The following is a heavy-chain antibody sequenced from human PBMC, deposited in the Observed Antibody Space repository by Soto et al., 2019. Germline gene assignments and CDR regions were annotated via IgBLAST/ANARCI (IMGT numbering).Heavy chain of an antibody. J-gene: IGHJ4*02. Sequence: SVKVSCKASGGTFSSYTISWVRQAPGQGLEWMGRIIPILGIANYAQKFQGGVTITADKSTSTAYMELSSLRSEDTAVYYCARGARVTMVRGSYFPFDYWGQGTLVTVSS. D-gene: IGHD3-10*01. CDR3: ARGARVTMVRGSYFPFDY. CDR1: GGTFSSYT. CDR2: IIPILGIA. V-gene: IGHV1-69*02.